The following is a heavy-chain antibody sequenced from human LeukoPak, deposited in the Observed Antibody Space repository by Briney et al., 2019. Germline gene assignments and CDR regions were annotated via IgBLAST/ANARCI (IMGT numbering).Heavy chain of an antibody. CDR2: ISYDGSIK. CDR1: GFPFRSYA. V-gene: IGHV3-30*04. J-gene: IGHJ4*02. D-gene: IGHD6-19*01. CDR3: ARGAYSSGWTTFDY. Sequence: GGSLRLSCAASGFPFRSYAMHWVRQAPGKGLVWVALISYDGSIKSYADSVKGRFTISRDNSKNTLYVQMNSLRTDDTAVYYCARGAYSSGWTTFDYWGQGILVTVSS.